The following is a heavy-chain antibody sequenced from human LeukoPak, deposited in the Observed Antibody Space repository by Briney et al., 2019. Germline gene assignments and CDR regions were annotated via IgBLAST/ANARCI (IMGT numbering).Heavy chain of an antibody. CDR2: ISSSTSYI. CDR1: GFSFSAYT. V-gene: IGHV3-21*04. Sequence: GSLRLSCAASGFSFSAYTMNWVRQAPGKGLEWVSSISSSTSYIYYTDSVKGRFTTSRDNANNSLYLQMNSLSAADTAVYFCARARRDGYNGPWFDPWGQGTLVTVSS. CDR3: ARARRDGYNGPWFDP. D-gene: IGHD5-24*01. J-gene: IGHJ5*02.